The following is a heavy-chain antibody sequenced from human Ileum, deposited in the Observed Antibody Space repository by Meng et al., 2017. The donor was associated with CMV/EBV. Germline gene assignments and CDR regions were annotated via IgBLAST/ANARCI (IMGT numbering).Heavy chain of an antibody. CDR3: ARYAARYWYFDL. J-gene: IGHJ2*01. Sequence: TCAFYGGSFSCYYWGWIRQPPGKGLEWIGEINHSGSTSYNPSLKSRVTISVDTSKNQFSLKMSSVTAADTAVYYCARYAARYWYFDLWGRGALVTVSS. V-gene: IGHV4-34*01. CDR2: INHSGST. CDR1: GGSFSCYY. D-gene: IGHD2-15*01.